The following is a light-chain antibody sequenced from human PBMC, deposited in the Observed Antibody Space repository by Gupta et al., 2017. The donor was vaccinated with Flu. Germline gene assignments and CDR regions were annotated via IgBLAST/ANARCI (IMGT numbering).Light chain of an antibody. CDR2: EVN. Sequence: SYGGGYNYVSWYQQLPGKAPKLLIFEVNNRASGISSRFSASRSGYTASLSISGLRAEDEAEYYCASYTSATTLVFGGGTRLTVL. CDR1: SYGGGYNY. V-gene: IGLV2-14*01. CDR3: ASYTSATTLV. J-gene: IGLJ2*01.